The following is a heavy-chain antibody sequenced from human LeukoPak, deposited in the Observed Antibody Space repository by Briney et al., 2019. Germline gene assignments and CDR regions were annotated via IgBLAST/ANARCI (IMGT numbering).Heavy chain of an antibody. J-gene: IGHJ4*02. CDR2: ISGSGGST. V-gene: IGHV3-23*01. CDR1: GFTFSSYA. CDR3: TTHESGYYFDY. D-gene: IGHD3-3*01. Sequence: GGSLRLSCAASGFTFSSYAMSWVRQAPGKGLEWVSAISGSGGSTYCADSVKGRFTISRDNSKNTLYLQMNSLKTEDTAVYYCTTHESGYYFDYWGQGTLVTVSS.